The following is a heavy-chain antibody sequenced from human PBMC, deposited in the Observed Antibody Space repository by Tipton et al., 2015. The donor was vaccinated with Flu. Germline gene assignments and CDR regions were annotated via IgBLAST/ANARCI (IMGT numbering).Heavy chain of an antibody. Sequence: GLVKPSQTLSLTCAISGDSVSSNSAAWNWIRQSPSRGLEWLGRTYYRSKWYHDYAVSVKSRIIINPDTSRNQFSLQLNSGTLEDTAVYYCVREYYSDSSGLDYWGQGTLVSVSS. J-gene: IGHJ4*02. V-gene: IGHV6-1*01. CDR3: VREYYSDSSGLDY. CDR1: GDSVSSNSAA. D-gene: IGHD3-22*01. CDR2: TYYRSKWYH.